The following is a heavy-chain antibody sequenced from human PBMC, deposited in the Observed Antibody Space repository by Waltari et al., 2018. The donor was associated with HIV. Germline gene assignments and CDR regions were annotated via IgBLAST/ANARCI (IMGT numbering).Heavy chain of an antibody. CDR1: GASITSGNYF. Sequence: QVQLQESGPGLVKFSQTLSLTCNVSGASITSGNYFWTWVRQPAGKTLEWIGRISTSGRRKDNTSRKGRATISRDTSNNHFSLTGTSVTAADTAVYYCAREALVYKYGRYCSDDDCYSRWFDPWGHGTQVTVSS. CDR3: AREALVYKYGRYCSDDDCYSRWFDP. V-gene: IGHV4-61*02. J-gene: IGHJ5*02. CDR2: ISTSGRR. D-gene: IGHD2-21*02.